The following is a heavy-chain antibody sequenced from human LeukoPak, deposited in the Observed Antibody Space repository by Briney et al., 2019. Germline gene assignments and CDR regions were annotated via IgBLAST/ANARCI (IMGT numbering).Heavy chain of an antibody. J-gene: IGHJ4*02. Sequence: EWMEWINGHTGNTKYAQKVQGRVTMTTDTSTSTAYLDLRSLRLDDMAVYYCARGGDDAADPAGLVDYWGQGTLVTVSS. D-gene: IGHD6-13*01. CDR3: ARGGDDAADPAGLVDY. CDR2: INGHTGNT. V-gene: IGHV1-18*03.